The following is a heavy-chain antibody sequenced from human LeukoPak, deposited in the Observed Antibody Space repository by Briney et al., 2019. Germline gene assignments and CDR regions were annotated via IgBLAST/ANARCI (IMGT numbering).Heavy chain of an antibody. J-gene: IGHJ1*01. CDR1: GFTFGSYG. D-gene: IGHD2-2*01. V-gene: IGHV3-23*01. CDR3: AKLIVVVPVHQH. Sequence: GGSLRLSCAASGFTFGSYGMSWVRQAPGKGLEWVSAISGSGDSTYYTDSVKGRLTLSRDNSKNTVYLQMSSLRAEDTAVYYCAKLIVVVPVHQHWGQGTLVTVSS. CDR2: ISGSGDST.